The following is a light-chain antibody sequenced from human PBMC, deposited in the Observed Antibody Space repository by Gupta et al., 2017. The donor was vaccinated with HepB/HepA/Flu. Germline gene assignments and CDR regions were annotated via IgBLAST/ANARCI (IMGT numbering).Light chain of an antibody. V-gene: IGKV3-11*01. CDR2: DAS. Sequence: EVVLTQSPATLSLSPGEKATLSCRASQSVGNYLAWYQHKPGQSPRLLIYDASTRATGIPARFSGGGFGTDFTLTITSRQPEDFAVYYCQQRSDWLRTFGQGTKLDI. J-gene: IGKJ2*01. CDR1: QSVGNY. CDR3: QQRSDWLRT.